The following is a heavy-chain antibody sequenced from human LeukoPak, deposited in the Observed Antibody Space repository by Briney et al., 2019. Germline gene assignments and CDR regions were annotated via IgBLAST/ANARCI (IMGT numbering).Heavy chain of an antibody. Sequence: GGSLRLSCAASGFTFSSYAMSWVRRAPGKGLEWVSAISGSGGSTYYADSVKGRFTIPRDNSKNTLYLQMNSLRAEDTAVYYCAKDHYGDYFSDYWGQGTLVTVSS. V-gene: IGHV3-23*01. CDR1: GFTFSSYA. CDR2: ISGSGGST. D-gene: IGHD4-17*01. J-gene: IGHJ4*02. CDR3: AKDHYGDYFSDY.